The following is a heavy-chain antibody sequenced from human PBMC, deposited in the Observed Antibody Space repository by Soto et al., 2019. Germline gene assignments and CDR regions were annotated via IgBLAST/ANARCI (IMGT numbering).Heavy chain of an antibody. Sequence: QVQLQESGPGLVKPSQTLSLTCTVSGASISSGSYYWSWIRQLPGKGLEWIGYISNSGSTYYNPSLKIRVTISVDTSKNQLSLRVRSVTAADTAVYYCARAVYSNHVYWGQGTLVTVSS. V-gene: IGHV4-31*03. D-gene: IGHD4-4*01. J-gene: IGHJ4*02. CDR2: ISNSGST. CDR1: GASISSGSYY. CDR3: ARAVYSNHVY.